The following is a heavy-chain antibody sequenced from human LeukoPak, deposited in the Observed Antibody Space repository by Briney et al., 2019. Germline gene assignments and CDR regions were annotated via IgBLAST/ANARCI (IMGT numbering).Heavy chain of an antibody. CDR3: ARAGPPAFDP. Sequence: GGSLRLSCAASGFTFSSYEMNWVRQAPGKGLEWVSYISSSGSTIYYADSVKGRFTISRDNAKNSLYLQMNSLRAEDTAVYYCARAGPPAFDPWGQGTVVPVSS. J-gene: IGHJ5*02. V-gene: IGHV3-48*03. CDR1: GFTFSSYE. CDR2: ISSSGSTI.